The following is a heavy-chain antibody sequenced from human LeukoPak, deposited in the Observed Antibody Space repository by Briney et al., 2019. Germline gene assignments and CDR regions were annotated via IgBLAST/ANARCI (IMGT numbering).Heavy chain of an antibody. V-gene: IGHV3-30*18. CDR1: GFTFSSYG. CDR2: ISYDGSNK. J-gene: IGHJ4*02. CDR3: AKERASRDDY. Sequence: SGRSLRLSCAASGFTFSSYGMHWVRQAPGKGLEWVAVISYDGSNKYYADSVKGRFTISRDNSKNTLYLQMNSLRAEDMAVYYCAKERASRDDYWGQGTLVTVSS.